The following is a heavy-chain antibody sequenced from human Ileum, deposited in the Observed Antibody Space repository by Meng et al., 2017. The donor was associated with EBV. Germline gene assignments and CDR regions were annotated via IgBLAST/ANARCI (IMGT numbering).Heavy chain of an antibody. CDR2: IYYSGTT. CDR3: ASRELAPFDY. D-gene: IGHD1-26*01. Sequence: QLQRTESGPGLVKPSETLSLTCSVSGGSFSSRKYYWGWIRQPPGKALEWIASIYYSGTTYYNPSLQSRVSISVDKSKNQVSLNMTSMTAADTAVYYCASRELAPFDYWGQGTLVTVSS. J-gene: IGHJ4*02. V-gene: IGHV4-39*07. CDR1: GGSFSSRKYY.